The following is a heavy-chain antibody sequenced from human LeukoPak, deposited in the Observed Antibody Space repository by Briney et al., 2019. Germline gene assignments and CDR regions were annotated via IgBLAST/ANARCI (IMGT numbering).Heavy chain of an antibody. Sequence: PGGSLRLSCAASGFTLSTYWMSWVRQAPGKGLGWVANIKQDGSEKYYVDSVKGRFTISRDNAKNSLYLQMNSLRAEDTAVYYCARGDYGDNYFQHWGQGTLVTVSS. J-gene: IGHJ1*01. CDR3: ARGDYGDNYFQH. D-gene: IGHD4-17*01. CDR1: GFTLSTYW. V-gene: IGHV3-7*03. CDR2: IKQDGSEK.